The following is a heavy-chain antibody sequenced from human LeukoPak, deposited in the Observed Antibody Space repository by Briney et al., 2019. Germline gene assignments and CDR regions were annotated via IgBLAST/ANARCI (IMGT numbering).Heavy chain of an antibody. CDR3: ARGGSRAVVSLIDP. J-gene: IGHJ5*02. Sequence: QTLSLTCAISGDSVPANRASWNWIRQSPSRGLEWLGRTYYRSKWYDDHALSVKSRATISPGTSKNQFSLHLNSVTPEDTAVYYCARGGSRAVVSLIDPWGQGTLVTVSS. CDR1: GDSVPANRAS. D-gene: IGHD4-23*01. CDR2: TYYRSKWYD. V-gene: IGHV6-1*01.